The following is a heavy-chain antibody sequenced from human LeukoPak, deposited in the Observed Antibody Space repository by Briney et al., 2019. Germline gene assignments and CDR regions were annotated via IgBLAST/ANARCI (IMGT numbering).Heavy chain of an antibody. D-gene: IGHD3-22*01. CDR1: GYTFTSYA. V-gene: IGHV7-4-1*02. CDR3: ARDGYYYDSSGYYSTFDY. CDR2: INTNTGNP. J-gene: IGHJ4*02. Sequence: ASVKVSCKASGYTFTSYAMNWVRQAPGQGLEWMGWINTNTGNPTYAQGFTGRFVLSLDTSVSTAYLQISSLKAEDTAVYYCARDGYYYDSSGYYSTFDYWGQGTLVTVSS.